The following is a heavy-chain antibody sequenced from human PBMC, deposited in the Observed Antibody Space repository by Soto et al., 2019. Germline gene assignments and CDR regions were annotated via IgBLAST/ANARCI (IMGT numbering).Heavy chain of an antibody. CDR2: IYPSDSDT. CDR3: ARGGVSTRTFDY. V-gene: IGHV5-51*01. CDR1: GYDFAGYW. J-gene: IGHJ4*02. D-gene: IGHD3-3*01. Sequence: GESLKISCKGSGYDFAGYWIAWVLQMPGKGLELMGIIYPSDSDTRYRPPFQGQVTISADKSISSAYLQWSSLRASDTAMYYCARGGVSTRTFDYWGQGTPVTVSS.